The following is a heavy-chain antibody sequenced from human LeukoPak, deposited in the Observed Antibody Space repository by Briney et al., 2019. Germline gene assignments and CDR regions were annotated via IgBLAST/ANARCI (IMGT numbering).Heavy chain of an antibody. J-gene: IGHJ3*02. Sequence: GGSLRLSCAASRFTFSSSAMSWVRQAPGKGLEWVSTISGSGGSTYYADSVKGRFTISRDSSKNTLYLQMSRLRAEDTAVYYCAKDLTYGDYAGGDAFDIWGLGTMVTVSS. D-gene: IGHD4-17*01. V-gene: IGHV3-23*01. CDR2: ISGSGGST. CDR3: AKDLTYGDYAGGDAFDI. CDR1: RFTFSSSA.